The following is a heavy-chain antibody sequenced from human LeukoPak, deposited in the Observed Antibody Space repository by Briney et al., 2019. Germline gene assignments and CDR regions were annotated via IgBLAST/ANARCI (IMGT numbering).Heavy chain of an antibody. Sequence: ASVKVSCKVSGYTLTELSMHWVRQAPGKGLEWMGGFDPEDGETIYAQKFQGRVTMTEDTSTDTAYMELRSLRSDDTAVYYCARDRVAAGRNWFDPWGQGTLVTVSS. CDR1: GYTLTELS. V-gene: IGHV1-24*01. J-gene: IGHJ5*02. CDR3: ARDRVAAGRNWFDP. D-gene: IGHD6-13*01. CDR2: FDPEDGET.